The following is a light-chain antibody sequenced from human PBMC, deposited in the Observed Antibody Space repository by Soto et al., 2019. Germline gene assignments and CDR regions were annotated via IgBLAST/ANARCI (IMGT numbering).Light chain of an antibody. CDR1: HSISSY. J-gene: IGKJ2*01. V-gene: IGKV1-39*01. CDR2: AAS. CDR3: QQSYSTQYT. Sequence: DIQMTQSPSALSSSVGDRVTITCRSSHSISSYLNWYQQKPGKAPKLLIYAASSLQSGVPSRFSGRRSWTDFTLTISSLQTEDFSTYYCQQSYSTQYTFGQGTQLESK.